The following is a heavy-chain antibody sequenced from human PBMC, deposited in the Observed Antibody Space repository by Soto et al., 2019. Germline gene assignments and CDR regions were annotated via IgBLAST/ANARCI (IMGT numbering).Heavy chain of an antibody. J-gene: IGHJ4*02. CDR2: IIPIFGTA. Sequence: QVQLVQSGAEVKKPGSSVKVSCKASGGTFSSYAISWVRQAPGQGLEWMGGIIPIFGTANYAQKFQGRVTIXGDXSXITAYMELSSLRSEDTAVYYCARGGGWLQWEAECDYWGQGTLVTVSS. D-gene: IGHD5-12*01. V-gene: IGHV1-69*12. CDR3: ARGGGWLQWEAECDY. CDR1: GGTFSSYA.